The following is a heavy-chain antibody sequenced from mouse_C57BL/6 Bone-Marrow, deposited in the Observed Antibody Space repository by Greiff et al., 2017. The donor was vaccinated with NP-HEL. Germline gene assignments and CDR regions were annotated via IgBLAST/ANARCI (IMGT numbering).Heavy chain of an antibody. CDR1: GYTFTSYT. V-gene: IGHV1-4*01. Sequence: QVQLQQSGAELARPGASVKMSCKASGYTFTSYTMHWVKQRPGQGLEWIGYINPSSGYTKYNQKFKDKATLTADKSSSTAYMQLSSLTSEDSAVYYCVKNGNYDWFDYWGQGTTLTVSS. D-gene: IGHD2-1*01. J-gene: IGHJ2*01. CDR3: VKNGNYDWFDY. CDR2: INPSSGYT.